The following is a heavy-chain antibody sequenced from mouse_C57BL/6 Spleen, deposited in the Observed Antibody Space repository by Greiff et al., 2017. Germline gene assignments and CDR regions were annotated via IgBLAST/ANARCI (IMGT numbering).Heavy chain of an antibody. V-gene: IGHV5-16*01. Sequence: EVQLVESEGGLVQPGSSMKLSCTASGFTFSDYYMAWVRQVPEKGLEWVANSNYDGSSTYYLDSLKSRFIISRDNAKNILYLQMSSLKSEDTATYYCARSYGKYGQDWDCEVWGTGTTVTVSS. CDR2: SNYDGSST. J-gene: IGHJ1*03. CDR3: ARSYGKYGQDWDCEV. CDR1: GFTFSDYY. D-gene: IGHD2-1*01.